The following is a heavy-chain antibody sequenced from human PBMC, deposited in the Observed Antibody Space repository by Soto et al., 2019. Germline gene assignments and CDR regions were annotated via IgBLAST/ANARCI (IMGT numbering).Heavy chain of an antibody. D-gene: IGHD3-22*01. CDR3: ARVDSSGYYRD. Sequence: QVQLQQWGAGLLKPSETLSLTCAVYGGSFSGYYWSWIRQPPGKGLEWIGEINHSGSTNYNPSLKSRVTIAVDTAKNQFSLKLSSVTAADKAVYYCARVDSSGYYRDWGQGTLVTVSS. CDR2: INHSGST. J-gene: IGHJ4*02. CDR1: GGSFSGYY. V-gene: IGHV4-34*01.